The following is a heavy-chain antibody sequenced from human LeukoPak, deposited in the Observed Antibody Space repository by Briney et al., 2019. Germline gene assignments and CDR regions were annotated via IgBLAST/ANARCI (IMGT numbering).Heavy chain of an antibody. V-gene: IGHV4-38-2*01. J-gene: IGHJ4*02. CDR1: GYSITNGYY. Sequence: SETLSLTCGVSGYSITNGYYWAWIRQPPGKGLEWIGNIYYSGNTYYNPSLKSRVTISVDTSKNRFSLMVSSVTAADTAVYYCARRYSNYFFDYWGQGTLVTVSS. CDR2: IYYSGNT. CDR3: ARRYSNYFFDY. D-gene: IGHD4-11*01.